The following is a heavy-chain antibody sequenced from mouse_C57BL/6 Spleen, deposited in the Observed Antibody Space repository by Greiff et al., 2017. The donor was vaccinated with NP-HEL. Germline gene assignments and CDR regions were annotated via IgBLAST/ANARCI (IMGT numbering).Heavy chain of an antibody. CDR3: AFYGNCGVY. D-gene: IGHD2-1*01. CDR1: GYTFTSYW. J-gene: IGHJ2*01. V-gene: IGHV1-69*01. CDR2: IDPSDGCT. Sequence: QVQLQQPGAELVMPGASVKLSCKASGYTFTSYWMHWVKQRPGQGLEWIGEIDPSDGCTNYNQKFKSKSTLTVDKSSSTAYMQLSSLTSEDSAVYYSAFYGNCGVYWGQGTTLTVSS.